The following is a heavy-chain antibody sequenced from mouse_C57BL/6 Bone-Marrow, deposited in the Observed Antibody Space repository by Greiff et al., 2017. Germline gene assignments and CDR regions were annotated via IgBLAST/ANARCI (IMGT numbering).Heavy chain of an antibody. D-gene: IGHD1-1*01. J-gene: IGHJ2*01. CDR2: IYPGSGST. V-gene: IGHV1-55*01. CDR3: ARTSYYYGSIYLYYFDY. Sequence: QVQLQQPGAELVKPGASVKMSCKASGYTFTSYWITWVKQRPGQGLEWIGDIYPGSGSTNYNEKFKSKATLTVDTSSSTAYMQLSSLTSEDSAVYYCARTSYYYGSIYLYYFDYWGQGTTLTVSS. CDR1: GYTFTSYW.